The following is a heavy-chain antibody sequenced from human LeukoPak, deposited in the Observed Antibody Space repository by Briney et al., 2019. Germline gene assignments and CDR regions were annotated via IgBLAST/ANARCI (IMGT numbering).Heavy chain of an antibody. CDR1: GGSISSSTYY. CDR3: ARPNSSGYPYYFDY. D-gene: IGHD3-22*01. V-gene: IGHV4-39*01. CDR2: IYYSGST. J-gene: IGHJ4*02. Sequence: SETLSLTCTVSGGSISSSTYYWGWIRQPPGKGLEWIGSIYYSGSTYYNPSLKSRVSISVDTSKNQFSLNLTSVAAADTAVYYCARPNSSGYPYYFDYWGQGTLVTVSS.